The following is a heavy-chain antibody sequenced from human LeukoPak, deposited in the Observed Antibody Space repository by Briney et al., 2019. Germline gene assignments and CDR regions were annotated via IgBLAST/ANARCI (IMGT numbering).Heavy chain of an antibody. Sequence: SETLSLTCAVSGYSISSGYYWGWVRQSPGKGLEWIGRIYTSGSTNYNPSLKSRVTISVDTSKNQFPLKLSPVTAADTAVYYCARDPSYYYDSSGYGSSGYYLWGQGTLVTVSS. V-gene: IGHV4-38-2*02. J-gene: IGHJ4*02. CDR2: IYTSGST. CDR3: ARDPSYYYDSSGYGSSGYYL. CDR1: GYSISSGYY. D-gene: IGHD3-22*01.